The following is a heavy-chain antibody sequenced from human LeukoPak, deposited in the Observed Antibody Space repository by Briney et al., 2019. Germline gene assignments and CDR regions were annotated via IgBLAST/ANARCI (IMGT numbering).Heavy chain of an antibody. J-gene: IGHJ4*02. Sequence: PGGSLRLSCAASGFTLEDHAMHWVRQAPGKGLEWVSYISSSSSTIYYADSVKGRFTISRDNAKNSLYLQMNSLRAEDTAVYYCARVLIVATIVYFDYWGQGTLVTVSS. D-gene: IGHD5-12*01. CDR1: GFTLEDHA. V-gene: IGHV3-48*04. CDR2: ISSSSSTI. CDR3: ARVLIVATIVYFDY.